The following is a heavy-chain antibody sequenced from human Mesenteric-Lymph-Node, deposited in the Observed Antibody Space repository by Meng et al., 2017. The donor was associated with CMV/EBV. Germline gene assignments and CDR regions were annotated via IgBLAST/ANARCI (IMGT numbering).Heavy chain of an antibody. V-gene: IGHV3-48*03. Sequence: GESLKISCAASGFTFSSFEMNWVRQAPGKGLEWVAYISSSASIKYYADSVKGRFTISRDNAKNSLYLQMNSLRAEDTAVYYCARSIFTGFNSYYYGMDVWGQGTTVTVSS. J-gene: IGHJ6*02. CDR2: ISSSASIK. D-gene: IGHD2-21*01. CDR3: ARSIFTGFNSYYYGMDV. CDR1: GFTFSSFE.